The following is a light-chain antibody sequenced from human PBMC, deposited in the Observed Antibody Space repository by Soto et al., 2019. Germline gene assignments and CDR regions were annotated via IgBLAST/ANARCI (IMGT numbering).Light chain of an antibody. Sequence: EIVLTPSPGPLSLSPGERATLSCRASQSVSSYLGWYQQKPGQAPRLLIYDTSNRATGIPARFSGSGSGTDFTLTISSLEPEDFAIYYCQQRSSWPLTFGQGTRLEIK. J-gene: IGKJ5*01. CDR1: QSVSSY. V-gene: IGKV3-11*01. CDR3: QQRSSWPLT. CDR2: DTS.